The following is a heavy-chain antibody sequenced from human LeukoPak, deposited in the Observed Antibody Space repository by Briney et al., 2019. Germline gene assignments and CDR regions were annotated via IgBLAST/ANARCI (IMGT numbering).Heavy chain of an antibody. Sequence: GRSLTLSCGASGFTFSTFGIHWVRQAPGKGLEGVAVIWSDGSYKYYADSVKGRFTISRDNSKNTLYLQMNSLRAEDTAVYYCARSISGTTNNWFDPWGQGTLVTVSS. CDR2: IWSDGSYK. J-gene: IGHJ5*02. CDR1: GFTFSTFG. CDR3: ARSISGTTNNWFDP. D-gene: IGHD1-20*01. V-gene: IGHV3-33*01.